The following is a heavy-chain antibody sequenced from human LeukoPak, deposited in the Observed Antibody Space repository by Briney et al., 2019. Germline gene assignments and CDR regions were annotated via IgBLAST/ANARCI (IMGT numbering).Heavy chain of an antibody. Sequence: GGFLRLSCAASGFTFSSYAMHWVRQAPGKGLEWVAVISYDGSNKYYADSVKGRFTISRDNSKNTLYLQMNSLRAEDTAVYYCARCWERQRLTDYYYYYGMDVWGQGTTVTVSS. CDR2: ISYDGSNK. CDR1: GFTFSSYA. CDR3: ARCWERQRLTDYYYYYGMDV. D-gene: IGHD6-25*01. V-gene: IGHV3-30*04. J-gene: IGHJ6*02.